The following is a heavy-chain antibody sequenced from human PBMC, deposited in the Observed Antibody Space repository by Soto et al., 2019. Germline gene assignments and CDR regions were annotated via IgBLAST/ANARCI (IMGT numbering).Heavy chain of an antibody. CDR3: ASSGDSGSYSYYYYGRAV. Sequence: SSVKVSCKASGYTFTSYDINWVRQATGQGLEWMGWMNPNSGNTGYAQKFQGRVTMTRNTSISTAYMELSSLRSEDTAGYYCASSGDSGSYSYYYYGRAVWGKGTPVIVSS. CDR2: MNPNSGNT. J-gene: IGHJ6*04. D-gene: IGHD3-10*01. CDR1: GYTFTSYD. V-gene: IGHV1-8*01.